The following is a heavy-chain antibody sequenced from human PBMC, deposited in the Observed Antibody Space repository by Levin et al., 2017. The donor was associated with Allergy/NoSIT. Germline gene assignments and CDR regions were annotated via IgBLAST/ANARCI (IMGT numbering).Heavy chain of an antibody. Sequence: SETLSLTCTVSGGSISSYYWSWIRQPPGKGLEWIGYIYYSGSTNYNPSLKSRVTISVDTSKNQFSLKLSSVTAADTAVYYCARRGDPYGSGSYYAYYYYMDGWGKGTTVTVSS. CDR2: IYYSGST. J-gene: IGHJ6*03. V-gene: IGHV4-59*08. CDR3: ARRGDPYGSGSYYAYYYYMDG. CDR1: GGSISSYY. D-gene: IGHD3-10*01.